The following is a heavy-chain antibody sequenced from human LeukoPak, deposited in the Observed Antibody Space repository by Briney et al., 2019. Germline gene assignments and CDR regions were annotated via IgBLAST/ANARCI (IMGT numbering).Heavy chain of an antibody. V-gene: IGHV3-7*03. Sequence: GGSLRLSCAASGFTFSGSAMHWVRQAPGKGLEWVANIKQDGSEKYYVDSVKGRFTISRDNAKNSLYLQMNSLRAEDTAVYYCAKSGLNRFDYWGQGTLVTVSS. D-gene: IGHD1-14*01. CDR2: IKQDGSEK. CDR1: GFTFSGSA. J-gene: IGHJ4*02. CDR3: AKSGLNRFDY.